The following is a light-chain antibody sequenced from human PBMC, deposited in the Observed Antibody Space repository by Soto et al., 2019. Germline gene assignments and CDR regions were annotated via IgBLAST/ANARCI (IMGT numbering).Light chain of an antibody. J-gene: IGLJ2*01. Sequence: QFVLTQPPSASGTPGQRVTISCSGSSSNIGDNPVNWYQQLPGMAPTVLIYSNDQRPSGVPDRFSGSKSGTSASLAISGLQSEDEADYYCATWDDSVYGPVFGGGTKLTVL. CDR1: SSNIGDNP. CDR3: ATWDDSVYGPV. V-gene: IGLV1-44*01. CDR2: SND.